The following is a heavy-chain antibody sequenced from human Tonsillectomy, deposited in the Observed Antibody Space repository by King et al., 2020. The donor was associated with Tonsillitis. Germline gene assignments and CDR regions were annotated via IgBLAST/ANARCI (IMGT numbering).Heavy chain of an antibody. Sequence: VQLVESGGGVVQPGRSLRLSCAASGFTFSSYGMHWVRQAPGKGLEWVAVISYDGSNKYYADSVKGRFTISRDNSKNTLNLQMNSLRAEDTAVYYCAKDLTAAKGSYYYGVDVWGQGTTVTVSS. D-gene: IGHD2-2*01. CDR1: GFTFSSYG. V-gene: IGHV3-30*18. CDR3: AKDLTAAKGSYYYGVDV. CDR2: ISYDGSNK. J-gene: IGHJ6*02.